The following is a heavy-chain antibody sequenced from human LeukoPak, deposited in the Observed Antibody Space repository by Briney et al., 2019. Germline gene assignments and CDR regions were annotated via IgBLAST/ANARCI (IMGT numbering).Heavy chain of an antibody. J-gene: IGHJ5*02. CDR3: ALGLKFVDIVATKTWFDP. V-gene: IGHV4-34*01. D-gene: IGHD5-12*01. CDR1: GGSFSGYY. Sequence: PSETLSLTCAVYGGSFSGYYWSWIRQPPGKGLKWIGEINHSGSTNYNPSLKSRVTISVDTSKNQFSLKLSSVTAADTAVYYCALGLKFVDIVATKTWFDPWGQGTLVTVSS. CDR2: INHSGST.